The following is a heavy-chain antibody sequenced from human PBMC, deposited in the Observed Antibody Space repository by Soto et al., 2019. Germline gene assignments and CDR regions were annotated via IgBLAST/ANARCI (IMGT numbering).Heavy chain of an antibody. V-gene: IGHV1-18*01. Sequence: ASVKVSCKASGYTFTSYGISWVRQAPGQGLEWMGWISAYNGNTNYAQKLQGRVTMTTDTSTSTAYMELRSLRSDDTAVYYCAREDVSDPDTAMVTSGYYYSYGRGVWGQGTTVTVSS. CDR1: GYTFTSYG. J-gene: IGHJ6*02. CDR3: AREDVSDPDTAMVTSGYYYSYGRGV. CDR2: ISAYNGNT. D-gene: IGHD5-18*01.